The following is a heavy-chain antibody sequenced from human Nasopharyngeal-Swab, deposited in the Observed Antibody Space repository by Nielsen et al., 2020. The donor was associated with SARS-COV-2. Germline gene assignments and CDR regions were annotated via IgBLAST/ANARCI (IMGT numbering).Heavy chain of an antibody. V-gene: IGHV1-69*13. CDR3: ARDKDYGSGSYLGGY. D-gene: IGHD3-10*01. J-gene: IGHJ4*02. Sequence: SVKVSCKASGGTFSSYAISWVRQAPGQGLEWMGGIIPIFGTANYAQKFQGRVTITADESTSTAYMELSSLRSEDTAVYYCARDKDYGSGSYLGGYWGQGTLVTVSS. CDR2: IIPIFGTA. CDR1: GGTFSSYA.